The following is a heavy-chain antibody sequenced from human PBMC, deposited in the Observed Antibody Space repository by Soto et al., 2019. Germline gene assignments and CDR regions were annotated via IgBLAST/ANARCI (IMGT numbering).Heavy chain of an antibody. J-gene: IGHJ5*02. CDR3: AKANPITMIVVGLRGWFDP. CDR1: GFTFSSYA. Sequence: GGSLRLSCAASGFTFSSYAMSWVRQAPGKGLEWVSAISGSGGSTYYADSVKGRFTISRDNSKNTLYLQMNSLRAEDTAVYYCAKANPITMIVVGLRGWFDPWGRGTLVTVSS. CDR2: ISGSGGST. V-gene: IGHV3-23*01. D-gene: IGHD3-22*01.